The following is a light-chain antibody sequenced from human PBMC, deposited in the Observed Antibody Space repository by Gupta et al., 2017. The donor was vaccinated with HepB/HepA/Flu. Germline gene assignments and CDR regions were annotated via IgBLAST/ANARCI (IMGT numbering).Light chain of an antibody. Sequence: QSALTQPASVSGSPGQSITISCSGTSSDVGGYNFVSWYQQHPGKAPKLMIYDVSNRPSGVSNRFSGSKSGNTASLTISGLQAEDEAEYDCSSYTNNSRPYWVFGGGTKLTVL. CDR3: SSYTNNSRPYWV. CDR1: SSDVGGYNF. CDR2: DVS. V-gene: IGLV2-14*03. J-gene: IGLJ3*02.